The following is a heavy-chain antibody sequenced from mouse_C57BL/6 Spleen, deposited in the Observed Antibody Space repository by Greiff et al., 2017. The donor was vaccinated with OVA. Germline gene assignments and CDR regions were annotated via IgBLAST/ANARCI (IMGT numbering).Heavy chain of an antibody. CDR1: GYAFSSSW. CDR3: ARYTMDY. CDR2: IYPGDGDT. V-gene: IGHV1-82*01. J-gene: IGHJ4*01. Sequence: QVQLQQSGPELVKPGASVKISCKASGYAFSSSWMNWVKQRPGKGLEWIGRIYPGDGDTNYNGKFKGKATLTADKSSSTAYMQLISLTSEDSAVYFCARYTMDYWGQGTSVTVSS.